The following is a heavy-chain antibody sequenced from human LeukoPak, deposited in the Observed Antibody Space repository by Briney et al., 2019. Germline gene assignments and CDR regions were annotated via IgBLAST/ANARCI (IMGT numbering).Heavy chain of an antibody. V-gene: IGHV4-59*01. D-gene: IGHD5-12*01. CDR1: GGSISSYY. J-gene: IGHJ2*01. CDR3: ARVERYSGYDLYFDL. CDR2: IYYSGST. Sequence: SETLSLTCTVSGGSISSYYWSWIRQPPGKGLEWIGYIYYSGSTNYNPSLKSRVTISVDTSKNQFSLKLSSVTAADTAVYYCARVERYSGYDLYFDLWGRGTLVAVSS.